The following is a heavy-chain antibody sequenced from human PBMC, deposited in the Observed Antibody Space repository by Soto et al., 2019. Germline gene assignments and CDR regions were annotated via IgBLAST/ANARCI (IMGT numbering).Heavy chain of an antibody. CDR3: ARSRPGGHYFQH. D-gene: IGHD3-10*01. CDR1: GYTFTGYY. CDR2: IIPIFGTA. Sequence: SVKVSFKASGYTFTGYYMHWVRPAPGQGLEWMGGIIPIFGTANYAQKFQGRVTITADESTSKAYMELSSLRSEDTAVYYCARSRPGGHYFQHWGQGTLGTVSS. J-gene: IGHJ1*01. V-gene: IGHV1-69*13.